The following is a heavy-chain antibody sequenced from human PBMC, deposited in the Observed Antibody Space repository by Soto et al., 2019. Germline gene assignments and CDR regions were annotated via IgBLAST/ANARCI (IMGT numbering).Heavy chain of an antibody. CDR1: GYTFTSYG. CDR3: ARGYDILTGLAYYYGMDV. Sequence: ASVKVSCKISGYTFTSYGISWVRQAPGQGLEWMGWISTHNGDTNFAQKFQGRVTLTTDTSTNTAYMDLRSLTSDDTAVYYCARGYDILTGLAYYYGMDVWGQGATVTVSS. CDR2: ISTHNGDT. V-gene: IGHV1-18*01. J-gene: IGHJ6*02. D-gene: IGHD3-9*01.